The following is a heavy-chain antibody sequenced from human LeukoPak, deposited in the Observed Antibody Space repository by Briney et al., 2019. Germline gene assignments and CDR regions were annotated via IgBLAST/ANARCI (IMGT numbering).Heavy chain of an antibody. Sequence: GGSLRLSCAASGFTFDDYGMSWVRQAPGKGLEWVSGINWNGGSTGYADSVKGRFTISRDNAKNSLYLQMNSLRAEDTAVYYCARDRSHFYDSSGYLDYWGQGTLVTVSS. CDR1: GFTFDDYG. CDR3: ARDRSHFYDSSGYLDY. J-gene: IGHJ4*02. CDR2: INWNGGST. D-gene: IGHD3-22*01. V-gene: IGHV3-20*04.